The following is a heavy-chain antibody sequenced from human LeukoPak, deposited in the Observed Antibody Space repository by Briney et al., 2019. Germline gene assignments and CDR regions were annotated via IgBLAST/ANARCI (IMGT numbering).Heavy chain of an antibody. CDR2: ISSSGSTI. Sequence: GGSLRLSCAASGFTFSSYEMNWVRQAPGKGLEWVSYISSSGSTIYYADSVKGRFTISRDNARNSLYLQMNSLRAEDTAVYYCARENIVVVQQAFDIWGQGTMVTVSS. CDR1: GFTFSSYE. CDR3: ARENIVVVQQAFDI. V-gene: IGHV3-48*03. J-gene: IGHJ3*02. D-gene: IGHD2-2*01.